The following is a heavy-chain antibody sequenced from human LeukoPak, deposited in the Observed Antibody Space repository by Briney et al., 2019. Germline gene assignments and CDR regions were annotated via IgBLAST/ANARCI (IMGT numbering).Heavy chain of an antibody. V-gene: IGHV6-1*01. CDR2: TYYRSKWYN. J-gene: IGHJ3*02. D-gene: IGHD6-19*01. CDR3: ARDWGWDSSGWSGDAFDI. Sequence: SQTLSLTCATSGDSVSSNSAAWNWIRQSPSRGLEWLGRTYYRSKWYNDYAVSVKSRITINPDTSKNQFSLQLNSVTPEDTAVYYCARDWGWDSSGWSGDAFDIWGQGTMVTVSS. CDR1: GDSVSSNSAA.